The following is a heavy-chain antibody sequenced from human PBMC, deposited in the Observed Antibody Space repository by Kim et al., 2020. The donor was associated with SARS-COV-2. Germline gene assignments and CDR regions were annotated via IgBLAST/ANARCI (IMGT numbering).Heavy chain of an antibody. D-gene: IGHD3-3*01. V-gene: IGHV3-30*02. J-gene: IGHJ2*01. Sequence: GRFTISRDNYKNTLYMQMNSLRAEETAVYYCAKEPDYVFWSGPPVAYFDLWGRGTLVTVSS. CDR3: AKEPDYVFWSGPPVAYFDL.